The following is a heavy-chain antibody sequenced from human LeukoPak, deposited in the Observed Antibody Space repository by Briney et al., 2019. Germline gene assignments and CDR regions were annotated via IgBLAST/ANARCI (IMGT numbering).Heavy chain of an antibody. CDR3: AKDVHYDFWSGSHFDY. CDR2: ISGSAESI. CDR1: GFTSSSYD. V-gene: IGHV3-23*01. J-gene: IGHJ4*02. Sequence: GGSLRLSCAASGFTSSSYDMNWVRQAPGKGLEWVSAISGSAESIYYADSVKGRFTISRENSKNTLYLQMNSLRAEDTALYYCAKDVHYDFWSGSHFDYWGQGTLVTVSS. D-gene: IGHD3-3*01.